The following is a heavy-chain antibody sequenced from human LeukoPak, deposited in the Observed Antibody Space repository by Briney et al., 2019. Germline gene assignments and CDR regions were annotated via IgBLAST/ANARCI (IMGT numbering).Heavy chain of an antibody. D-gene: IGHD6-13*01. CDR1: GGSISSYY. CDR2: IYHSGSS. CDR3: ARASMGYSSSWHFDY. J-gene: IGHJ4*02. Sequence: ETLSLTCTVSGGSISSYYWSWIRQPPGKGLEWIGYIYHSGSSNYNPSLKSRVTISVDTSKKQFSLKLSSVTAADTAVCYCARASMGYSSSWHFDYWGQGTLVTVSS. V-gene: IGHV4-59*01.